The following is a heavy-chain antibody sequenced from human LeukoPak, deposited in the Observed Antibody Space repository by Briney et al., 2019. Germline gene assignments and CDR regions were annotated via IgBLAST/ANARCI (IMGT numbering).Heavy chain of an antibody. CDR3: ARDMVD. V-gene: IGHV3-74*01. J-gene: IGHJ4*02. CDR2: INIVGSVT. CDR1: GFNFSNYW. Sequence: GGSLRLSCAGSGFNFSNYWMHWVRQAPGKGLEWVSRINIVGSVTTYADSVKGRFTISRDNAKKTLYLQMNSLRAEDSAVYYCARDMVDWGQGTLVTVSS. D-gene: IGHD2-15*01.